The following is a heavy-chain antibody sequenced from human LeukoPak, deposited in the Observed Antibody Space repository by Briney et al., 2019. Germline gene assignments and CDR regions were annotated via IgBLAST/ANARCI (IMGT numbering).Heavy chain of an antibody. CDR3: ARLILRSNAFDI. CDR1: GGSISSYY. Sequence: SETLSLTCTVSGGSISSYYWSWIRQPPGKGLEWIGYIYYSGSTSYNPSLKSRVTISVDTSKNQFSLKLSSVTAADTAVYYCARLILRSNAFDIWGQGTMVTVSS. CDR2: IYYSGST. J-gene: IGHJ3*02. V-gene: IGHV4-59*08.